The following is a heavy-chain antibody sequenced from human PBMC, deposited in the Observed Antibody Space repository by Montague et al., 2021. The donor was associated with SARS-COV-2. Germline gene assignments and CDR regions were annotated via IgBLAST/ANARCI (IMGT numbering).Heavy chain of an antibody. CDR1: GGSISSASYY. J-gene: IGHJ5*02. V-gene: IGHV4-61*09. CDR2: ICSTVIT. D-gene: IGHD4-17*01. Sequence: TLSLTCTVSGGSISSASYYWSWIRQPAGKGLEWIGHICSTVITSYNPSLKSRVTISVDLSKNQFSLKMTSVTAADTAVYYCARDPHDYGWFDPWGQGTLVTVSS. CDR3: ARDPHDYGWFDP.